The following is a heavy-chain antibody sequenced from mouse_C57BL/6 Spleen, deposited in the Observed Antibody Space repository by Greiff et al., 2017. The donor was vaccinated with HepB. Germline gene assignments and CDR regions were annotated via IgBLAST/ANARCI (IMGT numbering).Heavy chain of an antibody. CDR3: ARFDGYYGSSYWYFDV. CDR2: IDPSDSET. D-gene: IGHD1-1*01. J-gene: IGHJ1*03. Sequence: QVQLQQPGAELVRPGSSVKLSCKASGYTFTSYWMHWVKQRPIQGLEWIGNIDPSDSETHYNQKFKDKATLTVDKSSSTAYMQLSSLTSEDSAVYYCARFDGYYGSSYWYFDVWGTGTTVTVSS. CDR1: GYTFTSYW. V-gene: IGHV1-52*01.